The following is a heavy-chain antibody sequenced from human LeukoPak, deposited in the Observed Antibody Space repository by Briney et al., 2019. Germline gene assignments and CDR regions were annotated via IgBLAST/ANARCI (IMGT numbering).Heavy chain of an antibody. V-gene: IGHV3-23*01. J-gene: IGHJ4*02. CDR3: AKGPQLYSGYHPDY. Sequence: PGGSLRLSCAASGFTFSSDAMTWVRQAQGGGLGWVSTITGSDDTTYYADSVKGRFTISRDYSKNTVHLQLNNLRAEDTAMYYCAKGPQLYSGYHPDYWGQGTLVTVSS. CDR1: GFTFSSDA. D-gene: IGHD5-12*01. CDR2: ITGSDDTT.